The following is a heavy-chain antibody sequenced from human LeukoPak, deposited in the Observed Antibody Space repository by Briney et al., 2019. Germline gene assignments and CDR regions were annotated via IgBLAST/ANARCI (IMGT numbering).Heavy chain of an antibody. CDR2: IWYDGSNK. CDR3: AREGRYSYGYDY. V-gene: IGHV3-33*01. Sequence: PGRSLRLSCAASGFTFSSYGMHWVRQAPGKGLEWVAVIWYDGSNKYYADSVKGRFTISRDNSKNTLYLQMNSLRAEDTAVYYCAREGRYSYGYDYWGQGTLVTVSS. D-gene: IGHD5-18*01. CDR1: GFTFSSYG. J-gene: IGHJ4*02.